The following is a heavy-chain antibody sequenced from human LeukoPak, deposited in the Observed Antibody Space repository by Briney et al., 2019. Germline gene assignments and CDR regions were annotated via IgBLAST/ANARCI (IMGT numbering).Heavy chain of an antibody. D-gene: IGHD6-19*01. Sequence: PSETLSLTCAVYGGSFSGYYWSWIRQPPGKGLEWIGEINHSGSTNHNPSLKSRVTISVDTSKNQFSLKLSSVTAADTAVYYCATEQWLASGPCWGQGTLVTVSS. J-gene: IGHJ4*02. CDR3: ATEQWLASGPC. CDR2: INHSGST. V-gene: IGHV4-34*01. CDR1: GGSFSGYY.